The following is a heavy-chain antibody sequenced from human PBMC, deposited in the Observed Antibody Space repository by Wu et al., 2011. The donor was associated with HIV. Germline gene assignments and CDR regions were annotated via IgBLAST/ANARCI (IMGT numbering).Heavy chain of an antibody. Sequence: QLVQSGAEVKKPGATVKVSCKASGNTLIDYYMHWVRQVPGQGPEWMGWISPNSGGTKYAQKFQDWVTLTRYTSINTAYLQLARVTPDDTAIYYCATVAGSAAGEAFDVWGQGTMVTVSS. V-gene: IGHV1-2*04. D-gene: IGHD2-15*01. CDR2: ISPNSGGT. J-gene: IGHJ3*01. CDR3: ATVAGSAAGEAFDV. CDR1: GNTLIDYY.